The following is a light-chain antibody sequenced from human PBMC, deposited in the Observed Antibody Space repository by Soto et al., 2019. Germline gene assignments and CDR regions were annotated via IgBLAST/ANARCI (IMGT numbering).Light chain of an antibody. Sequence: QSVLTQPPSVSAAPGQKVTISCSGSSSNIGNNYVSWYQQLPGTAPKLLIYDNNKRPSGIPDRFSGSKSGTSATLGITGLQTGDEADYYCGTWDSSLSGVVFGEGTKVTVL. CDR1: SSNIGNNY. J-gene: IGLJ2*01. CDR2: DNN. CDR3: GTWDSSLSGVV. V-gene: IGLV1-51*01.